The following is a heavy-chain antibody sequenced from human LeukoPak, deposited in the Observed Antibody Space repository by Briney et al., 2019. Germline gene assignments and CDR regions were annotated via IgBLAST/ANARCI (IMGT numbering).Heavy chain of an antibody. CDR1: GFTFSSYA. V-gene: IGHV3-23*01. CDR2: ISGSGGST. D-gene: IGHD2-15*01. CDR3: ARDTGGGSCCIDY. Sequence: GGSLRLSCAASGFTFSSYAMSWVRQAPGKGLEWVSAISGSGGSTYYADSVKGRFTISRDNSKNTLYLQMNGLRAEDTAVYYCARDTGGGSCCIDYWGQGTLVTVSS. J-gene: IGHJ4*02.